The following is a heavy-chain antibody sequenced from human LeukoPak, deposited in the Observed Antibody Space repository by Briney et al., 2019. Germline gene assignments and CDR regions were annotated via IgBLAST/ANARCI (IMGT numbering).Heavy chain of an antibody. D-gene: IGHD2-2*01. CDR1: GYSFTTYG. Sequence: ASVKVSCKASGYSFTTYGMNWVPQAPGQGLEWMGWINPNSGGTNYAQKFQGRVTMTRDTSISTAYMELSRLRSDDTAVYYCARGVAWTKYRLSKYNWFDPWGQGTLVTVSS. CDR3: ARGVAWTKYRLSKYNWFDP. CDR2: INPNSGGT. V-gene: IGHV1-2*02. J-gene: IGHJ5*02.